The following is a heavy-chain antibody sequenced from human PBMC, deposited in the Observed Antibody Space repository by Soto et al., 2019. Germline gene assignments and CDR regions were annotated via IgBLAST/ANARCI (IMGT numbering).Heavy chain of an antibody. J-gene: IGHJ6*03. Sequence: SVGSLRLSCAASGFTFSSYAMSWVRQAPGKGLEWVSAISGSGGSTYYADSVKGRFTISRDNSKNTLYLQMNSLRAEDTAVYYCAKGGLRFLEWYYYYYMDVWGKGTTVTVSS. CDR1: GFTFSSYA. V-gene: IGHV3-23*01. CDR2: ISGSGGST. D-gene: IGHD3-3*01. CDR3: AKGGLRFLEWYYYYYMDV.